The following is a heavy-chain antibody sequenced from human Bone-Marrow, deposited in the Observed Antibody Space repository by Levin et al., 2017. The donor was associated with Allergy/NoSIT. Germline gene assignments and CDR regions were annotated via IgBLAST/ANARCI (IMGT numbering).Heavy chain of an antibody. V-gene: IGHV3-48*03. Sequence: LAGGSLRLSCAASGFTFSSYEMNWVRQAPGKGLEWVSYISSSGSTIYYADSVKGRFTISRDNAKNSLYLQMNSLRAEDTAVYYCASSRPSVYGGDAFDIWGQGTMVTVSS. D-gene: IGHD5/OR15-5a*01. CDR1: GFTFSSYE. J-gene: IGHJ3*02. CDR2: ISSSGSTI. CDR3: ASSRPSVYGGDAFDI.